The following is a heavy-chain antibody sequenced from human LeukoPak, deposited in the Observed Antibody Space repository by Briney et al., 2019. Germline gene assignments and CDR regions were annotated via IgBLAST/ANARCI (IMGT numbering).Heavy chain of an antibody. CDR3: ARVYYDSSGYYQDYYYYMDV. CDR1: GGSISSYY. D-gene: IGHD3-22*01. Sequence: PSETLSLTCTVSGGSISSYYWSWIRQPAGKGLEWIGRIYSSGSTNYTPSLKSRVTMSVDTSKNQFSLKLSSVTAADTAVYYCARVYYDSSGYYQDYYYYMDVWGKGTTVTISS. J-gene: IGHJ6*03. CDR2: IYSSGST. V-gene: IGHV4-4*07.